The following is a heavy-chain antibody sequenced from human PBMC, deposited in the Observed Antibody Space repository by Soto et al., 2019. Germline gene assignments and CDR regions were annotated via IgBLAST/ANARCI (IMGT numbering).Heavy chain of an antibody. V-gene: IGHV1-69*14. D-gene: IGHD4-17*01. CDR2: ILPIFGTA. J-gene: IGHJ3*02. CDR1: GGTFSTSS. CDR3: ARGHEYGGNSEAFDI. Sequence: QVQLVQSGAEVKKPGSSMKVSCKASGGTFSTSSINWVRQAPGQRPEWMGNILPIFGTADYAQKFQDRVTLXADKSTSTAYMELRSLFSEDTAGYYCARGHEYGGNSEAFDIWGQGTVVTVSS.